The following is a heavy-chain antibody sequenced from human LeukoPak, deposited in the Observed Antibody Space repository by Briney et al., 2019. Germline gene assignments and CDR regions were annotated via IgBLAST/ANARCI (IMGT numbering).Heavy chain of an antibody. CDR1: GFTFSSYS. CDR2: ISSSSSTI. J-gene: IGHJ3*02. V-gene: IGHV3-48*04. Sequence: GSLRLSCAASGFTFSSYSMNWVRQAPGKGLEWVSYISSSSSTIYYADSVKGRFTIFRDNAKNSVYLLMDSLMAEDTAIYYCARDRSKVTAYDDALDIWGQGTMVTVSS. D-gene: IGHD2-21*02. CDR3: ARDRSKVTAYDDALDI.